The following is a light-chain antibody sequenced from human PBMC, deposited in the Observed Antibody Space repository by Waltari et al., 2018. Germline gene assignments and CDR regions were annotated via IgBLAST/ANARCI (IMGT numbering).Light chain of an antibody. V-gene: IGLV2-23*02. CDR1: RGDVGSHDL. CDR3: CSFTNSRNFDV. CDR2: EIN. Sequence: QSALTQPASVSGSPVQSITIFCTGTRGDVGSHDLFSFYPQHPCKAPKLIIYEINKRPSGVSNRFSGSKSGKTASLTISGLQAEDEADYYCCSFTNSRNFDVFGTGTKVTVL. J-gene: IGLJ1*01.